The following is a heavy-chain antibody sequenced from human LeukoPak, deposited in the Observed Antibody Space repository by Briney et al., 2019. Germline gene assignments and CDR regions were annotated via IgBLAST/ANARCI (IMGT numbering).Heavy chain of an antibody. D-gene: IGHD3-3*01. CDR3: ARASYDFWSGHFDY. J-gene: IGHJ4*02. CDR2: INHSGST. Sequence: SETLSLXCAVYGGSFSGYYWSWIRQPPGKGLEWIGEINHSGSTNYNPSLKSRVTISVDTSKNQFSLKLSSVTAADTAVYYCARASYDFWSGHFDYWGQGTLVTVSS. CDR1: GGSFSGYY. V-gene: IGHV4-34*01.